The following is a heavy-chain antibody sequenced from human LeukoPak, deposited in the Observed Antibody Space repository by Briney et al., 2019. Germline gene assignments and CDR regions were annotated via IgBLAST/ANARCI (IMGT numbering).Heavy chain of an antibody. D-gene: IGHD3-9*01. CDR3: AKSLTGYYSN. V-gene: IGHV3-30*18. J-gene: IGHJ4*02. Sequence: GGSLRLSCAASGFTFSGYGIHWVRQAPGKGLEWVAVISYDGSNKYYADSVKGRFTISRDNSKNTLYLQMNSLRAEDTAVYYCAKSLTGYYSNWGQGTLVTVSS. CDR1: GFTFSGYG. CDR2: ISYDGSNK.